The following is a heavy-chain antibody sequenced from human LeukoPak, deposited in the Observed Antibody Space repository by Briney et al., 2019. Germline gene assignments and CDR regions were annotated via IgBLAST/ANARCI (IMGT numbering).Heavy chain of an antibody. D-gene: IGHD2-2*01. V-gene: IGHV5-51*01. CDR2: IYPGDSDT. Sequence: PGESLKISCKGSGYSFTSYWIGWVRQMPGKGLEWTGIIYPGDSDTRYSPSFQGQVTISADKSISTAYLQWSSLKASDTAMYYCARQRVPAAMKGISSAFDIWGQGTMVTVSS. CDR1: GYSFTSYW. J-gene: IGHJ3*02. CDR3: ARQRVPAAMKGISSAFDI.